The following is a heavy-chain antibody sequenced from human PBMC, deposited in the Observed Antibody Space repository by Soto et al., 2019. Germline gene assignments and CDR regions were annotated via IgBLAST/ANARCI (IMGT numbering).Heavy chain of an antibody. V-gene: IGHV3-30*03. CDR1: GFTFSSYG. J-gene: IGHJ6*02. CDR3: ATEAGDSPYYYYDGMDV. Sequence: QVQLVESGGGVVQPGRSLRLSCAASGFTFSSYGMHWVRQAPGKGLEWVAVISYDGSNKYYADSVKGPFTISRDNSKNTLYLQMNSLRAEDTAVYYCATEAGDSPYYYYDGMDVWGQGTTVTVSS. D-gene: IGHD4-17*01. CDR2: ISYDGSNK.